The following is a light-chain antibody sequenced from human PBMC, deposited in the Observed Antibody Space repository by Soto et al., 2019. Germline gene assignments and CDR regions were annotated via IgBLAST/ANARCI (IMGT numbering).Light chain of an antibody. CDR1: QSISSI. V-gene: IGKV3-11*01. CDR2: DAS. CDR3: QQSRNWPLT. J-gene: IGKJ4*01. Sequence: EIVLTQSPATLSLSPGERATLSCRASQSISSILAWYQQKPGQAPRLLIYDASNRATGIPLRFSGSGSGTDXXLTISSLEPEDFAVYYCQQSRNWPLTFGGGTKVEIK.